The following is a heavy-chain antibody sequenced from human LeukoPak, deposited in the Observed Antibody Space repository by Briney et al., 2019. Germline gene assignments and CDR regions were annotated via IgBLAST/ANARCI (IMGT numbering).Heavy chain of an antibody. D-gene: IGHD2-8*01. V-gene: IGHV5-51*01. J-gene: IGHJ6*03. CDR3: ARLAYCSNDVCYSNYYYSMDV. CDR1: GYTFSSYW. Sequence: GESLKISCKGSGYTFSSYWIGWVRQMPGKGLEWMGIIYPDDSDTRYSPSFQGQVTISADKSISPSYLPWSSLKASDTALSFCARLAYCSNDVCYSNYYYSMDVWGKVSTVTVYS. CDR2: IYPDDSDT.